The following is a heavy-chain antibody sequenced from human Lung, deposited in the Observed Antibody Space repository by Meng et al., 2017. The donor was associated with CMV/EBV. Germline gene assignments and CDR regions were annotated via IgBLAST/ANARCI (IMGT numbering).Heavy chain of an antibody. D-gene: IGHD4-23*01. CDR3: ARVTEYGGNCFDS. CDR2: VYHSGYT. Sequence: SETXSLTCAVSATSISTSNWWSWVRQPPGKGLEWIGEVYHSGYTNYNPSLKSRVTMSVDRSKNQFSLKLSSVTAADTAVYYCARVTEYGGNCFDSWGQGTXVTVSS. CDR1: ATSISTSNW. V-gene: IGHV4-4*02. J-gene: IGHJ4*02.